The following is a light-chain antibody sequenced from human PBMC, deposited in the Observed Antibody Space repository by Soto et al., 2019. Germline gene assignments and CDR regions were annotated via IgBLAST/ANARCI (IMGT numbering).Light chain of an antibody. CDR2: RNS. Sequence: QSVLTQPPSASGTPGQRVTISCSGSSSSIVKNYVYWYQQVPGTAPKVLIYRNSERPSGVPDRFSGSKSGTSASLAINGLRSEDEAEYYCVAWDDILSGRVFGGGTKLTVL. J-gene: IGLJ3*02. CDR3: VAWDDILSGRV. CDR1: SSSIVKNY. V-gene: IGLV1-47*01.